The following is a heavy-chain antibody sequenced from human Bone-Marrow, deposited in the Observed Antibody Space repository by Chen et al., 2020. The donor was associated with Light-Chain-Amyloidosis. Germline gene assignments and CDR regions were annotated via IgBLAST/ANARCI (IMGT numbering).Heavy chain of an antibody. Sequence: EVQLVESGGGLVQPGGSLRLSCAASGFTFSDYWMCWVRQALGKGLEWVANIKQDTSEKYYVDSVKGRFTISRDNAKDSLYLQMSSLRAEDTAMYYCARHIVWGAPDYWGQGTLVTVSS. CDR3: ARHIVWGAPDY. D-gene: IGHD3-16*01. J-gene: IGHJ4*02. V-gene: IGHV3-7*03. CDR2: IKQDTSEK. CDR1: GFTFSDYW.